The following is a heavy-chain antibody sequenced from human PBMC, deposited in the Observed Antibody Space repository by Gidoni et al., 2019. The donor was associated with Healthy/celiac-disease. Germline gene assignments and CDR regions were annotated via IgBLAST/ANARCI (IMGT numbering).Heavy chain of an antibody. V-gene: IGHV3-21*01. J-gene: IGHJ6*02. CDR2: ISSSSSYI. CDR3: AREIFYGDYVIFISRGMDV. D-gene: IGHD4-17*01. Sequence: EVQLVESGGGLVKPGGSLRLSCAASGFTFSSYSMNWVRQAPGKGLEWVSSISSSSSYIYYADSVKGRFTISRDNAKNSLYLQMNSLRAEDTAVYYCAREIFYGDYVIFISRGMDVWGQGTTVTVSS. CDR1: GFTFSSYS.